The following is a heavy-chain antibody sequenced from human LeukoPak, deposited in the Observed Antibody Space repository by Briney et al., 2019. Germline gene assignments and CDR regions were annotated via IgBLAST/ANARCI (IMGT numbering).Heavy chain of an antibody. CDR3: AKSPKGYCSGGTCYPLDY. D-gene: IGHD2-15*01. V-gene: IGHV3-23*01. CDR1: GFTFSSYA. J-gene: IGHJ4*02. Sequence: PGGSLRLSCAASGFTFSSYAMSWVRQAPGKGLEWVSAISGSGGSTYYADSAKGRFTISRDNSKNTLYLQMNSLRAEDTAVYYCAKSPKGYCSGGTCYPLDYWGQGTLVTVSS. CDR2: ISGSGGST.